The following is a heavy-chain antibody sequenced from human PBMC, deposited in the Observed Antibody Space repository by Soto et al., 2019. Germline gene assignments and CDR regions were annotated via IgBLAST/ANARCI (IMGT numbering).Heavy chain of an antibody. CDR2: ISGSGGST. Sequence: EVQLLESGGGLVQPGGSLRLSCAASGFTFSSYAMSWVRQAPGKGLEWVSAISGSGGSTYYADSVKGRFTISRDNSKNTLYLQMNSLRAKDTAVYYCAKGAVVAAPTYYYGMDVWGQGTTVTVSS. D-gene: IGHD2-15*01. CDR1: GFTFSSYA. J-gene: IGHJ6*02. CDR3: AKGAVVAAPTYYYGMDV. V-gene: IGHV3-23*01.